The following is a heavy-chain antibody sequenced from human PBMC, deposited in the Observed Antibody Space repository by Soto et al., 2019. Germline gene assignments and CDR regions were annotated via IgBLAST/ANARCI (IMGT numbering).Heavy chain of an antibody. Sequence: GGSLRLSCAASGFTFSSYAMNWVRQAPVNGLELVSTSSAIFGSTYYADSVKGGFAISRDSSENIVYLQIDALRADDTAVYFCAKGRQGYSSIDHWGQGTLVTVSS. D-gene: IGHD4-4*01. CDR3: AKGRQGYSSIDH. V-gene: IGHV3-23*01. J-gene: IGHJ4*02. CDR1: GFTFSSYA. CDR2: SSAIFGST.